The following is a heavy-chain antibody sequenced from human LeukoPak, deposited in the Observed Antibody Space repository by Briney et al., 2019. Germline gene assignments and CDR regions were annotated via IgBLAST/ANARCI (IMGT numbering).Heavy chain of an antibody. V-gene: IGHV4-4*01. J-gene: IGHJ4*02. CDR2: VFLSGLP. Sequence: PSGTLSLTCGVSGGSITSTNWWSWVRQPPGQGLEWIGEVFLSGLPNYNPSLGSRVIMALDTSKNHLSLNLTSVTAANAAVYCCSRENGAYSPFGYWGQGTLVTVPS. D-gene: IGHD2-15*01. CDR1: GGSITSTNW. CDR3: SRENGAYSPFGY.